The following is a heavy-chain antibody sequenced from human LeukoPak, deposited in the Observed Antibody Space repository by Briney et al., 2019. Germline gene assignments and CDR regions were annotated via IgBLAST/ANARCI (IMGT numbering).Heavy chain of an antibody. CDR1: GGSVSSGSYY. J-gene: IGHJ6*02. CDR2: IYYSGTT. Sequence: SETLSLTCSVSGGSVSSGSYYWSWIRQPPGKGLEWIGYIYYSGTTNYNPSLKSRVTISVDTSKNQFSLKLSSVTAADTAVYYCARAVDFWSGPLYYYYGMGVWGQGTTVTVSS. D-gene: IGHD3-3*01. V-gene: IGHV4-61*01. CDR3: ARAVDFWSGPLYYYYGMGV.